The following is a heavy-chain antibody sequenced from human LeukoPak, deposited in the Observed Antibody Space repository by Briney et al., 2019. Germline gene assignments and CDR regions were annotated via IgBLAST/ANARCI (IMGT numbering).Heavy chain of an antibody. CDR3: ARDHHDFWSGYPNY. Sequence: GSLRLSCAASGFTLGRYWMHWFRQAPGTGLVWVARSNSDGKITDYADSVRGRFTTSRDNTKNTVYLQMSSLRAEDTGVYYCARDHHDFWSGYPNYWGQGTLVTVSS. D-gene: IGHD3-3*01. CDR1: GFTLGRYW. V-gene: IGHV3-74*01. CDR2: SNSDGKIT. J-gene: IGHJ4*02.